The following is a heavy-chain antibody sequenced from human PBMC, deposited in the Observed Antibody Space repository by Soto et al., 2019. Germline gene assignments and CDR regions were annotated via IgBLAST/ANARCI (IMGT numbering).Heavy chain of an antibody. J-gene: IGHJ6*03. Sequence: GASVKVSCKTSGYTFTNNDINWVRQATGQGLEWMEWMNPNSGNTGYAQKFQGRVTMTRNTSINTAYMELSSLKSEDTAVYYCARGLAGPYYYYYMDAWGKGTTVTVSS. CDR3: ARGLAGPYYYYYMDA. CDR2: MNPNSGNT. V-gene: IGHV1-8*01. CDR1: GYTFTNND.